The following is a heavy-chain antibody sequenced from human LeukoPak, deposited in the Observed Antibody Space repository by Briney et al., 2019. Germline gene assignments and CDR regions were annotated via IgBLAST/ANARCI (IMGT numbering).Heavy chain of an antibody. D-gene: IGHD5-18*01. CDR1: GFTFSNYW. Sequence: PGGSLRLSCAASGFTFSNYWMSWVRQAPGKGLEWVATIKEDGSEKYYVDSVKGRFTISRDNAKNSLYLQMNSLRAEGTAVYYCARDLHSYGYWGQGTLVTVSS. CDR2: IKEDGSEK. V-gene: IGHV3-7*01. CDR3: ARDLHSYGY. J-gene: IGHJ4*02.